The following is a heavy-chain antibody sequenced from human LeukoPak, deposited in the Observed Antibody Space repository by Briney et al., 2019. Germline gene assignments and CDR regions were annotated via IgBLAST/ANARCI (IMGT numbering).Heavy chain of an antibody. CDR1: GFTVSGTH. Sequence: GGSLRLSCAASGFTVSGTHMSWVRQAPGKGLEWVSAMYTGGTTYYADSVMGRSTVSRDNSRNTVFLHMNSLRVDDTAVYYCAKDEATSGGGLASWGQGTLVTVSS. D-gene: IGHD3-16*01. CDR2: MYTGGTT. V-gene: IGHV3-53*01. CDR3: AKDEATSGGGLAS. J-gene: IGHJ4*02.